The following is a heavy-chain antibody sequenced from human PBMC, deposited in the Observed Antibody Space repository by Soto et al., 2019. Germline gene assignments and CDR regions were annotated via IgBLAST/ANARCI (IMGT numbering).Heavy chain of an antibody. Sequence: ASETLSLTCSVSGGSISSGYYYWSWIRQPPGKGLEWIGHIYYSGNTYYNPSLKSRLIISVDTSKRQFSLKLSSVTAADTAVYYCAREARGVISGMDVWGQGTTVTV. CDR2: IYYSGNT. V-gene: IGHV4-30-4*02. J-gene: IGHJ6*02. D-gene: IGHD3-10*01. CDR3: AREARGVISGMDV. CDR1: GGSISSGYYY.